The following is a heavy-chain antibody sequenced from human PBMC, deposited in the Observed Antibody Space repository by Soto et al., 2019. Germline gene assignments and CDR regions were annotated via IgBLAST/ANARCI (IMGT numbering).Heavy chain of an antibody. CDR2: IKPDENEK. Sequence: GGSLRLSCAASGFTFSGYWMSWVRQAPGKGLEWVANIKPDENEKYYVDSVKGRFTISRDNAKNTLYLQLNSLRAEDTAVYYCARLSFYDSAPLDPWGLGTLVTVSS. CDR3: ARLSFYDSAPLDP. J-gene: IGHJ5*02. CDR1: GFTFSGYW. V-gene: IGHV3-7*03. D-gene: IGHD3-16*01.